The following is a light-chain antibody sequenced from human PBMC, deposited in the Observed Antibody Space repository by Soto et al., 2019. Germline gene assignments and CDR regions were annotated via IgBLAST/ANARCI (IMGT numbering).Light chain of an antibody. J-gene: IGKJ5*01. V-gene: IGKV3-11*01. CDR1: QSVNSY. CDR2: DAS. Sequence: EIVLTQSPATLSLSPGERATHSCRASQSVNSYLAWYQQKPGQAPRLLIYDASNRATGIPARFSGSGSGTDFTLTISSLEPKDFAVYYCQQGGTFGQGTRLEIK. CDR3: QQGGT.